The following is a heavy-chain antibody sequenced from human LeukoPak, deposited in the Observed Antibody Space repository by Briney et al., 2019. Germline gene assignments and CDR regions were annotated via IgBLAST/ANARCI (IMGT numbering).Heavy chain of an antibody. V-gene: IGHV4-38-2*02. CDR2: MHHSWST. Sequence: SETLSLTRAVSGYSISTDYHWGWVRQPPGKGLEWIGAMHHSWSTDYNPPLKTRVTISIDTSKNQVSLKPTSVTAADTAVYYCARDRSYYTFDYWGQGTLVVVSA. D-gene: IGHD3-10*01. J-gene: IGHJ4*02. CDR1: GYSISTDYH. CDR3: ARDRSYYTFDY.